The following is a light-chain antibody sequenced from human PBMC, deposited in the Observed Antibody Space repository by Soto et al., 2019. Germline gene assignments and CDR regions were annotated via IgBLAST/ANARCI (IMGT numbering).Light chain of an antibody. CDR2: HAS. V-gene: IGKV3-15*01. CDR1: QSVSSN. Sequence: DIVVTQSPATLSVSPGERATLSCRASQSVSSNLAWYQQKPGQAPRLLIYHASIRATDIPARFSGSGSGTEFTLTISSLQSEDFAVYYCLQYNNWPLYTFGQGTKVEIK. J-gene: IGKJ2*01. CDR3: LQYNNWPLYT.